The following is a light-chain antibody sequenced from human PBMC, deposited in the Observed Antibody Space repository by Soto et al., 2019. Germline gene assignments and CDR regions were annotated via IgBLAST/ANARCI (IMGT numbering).Light chain of an antibody. CDR3: QAYDYTLTASV. CDR2: GNR. J-gene: IGLJ3*02. V-gene: IGLV1-40*01. CDR1: SSNIGAGYD. Sequence: QSVLTQPPSVSGAPGQRVTISCTGSSSNIGAGYDLHWYQQLPGAAPKLVIFGNRNRPSGVPERFSGSKSGTSASLAITGLQAEDEADYYCQAYDYTLTASVFGGGTKLTVL.